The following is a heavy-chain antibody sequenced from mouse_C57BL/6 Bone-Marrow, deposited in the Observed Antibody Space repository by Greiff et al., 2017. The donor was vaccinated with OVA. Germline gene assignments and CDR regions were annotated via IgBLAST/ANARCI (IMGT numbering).Heavy chain of an antibody. CDR3: ASPRGYYGSSYFDY. J-gene: IGHJ2*01. Sequence: QVQLKQSGAELVKPGASVKLSCKASGYTFTSYWMHWVKQRPGQGLEWIGMIHPNSGSTNYNEKFKSKATLTVDKSSSTAYMQLSSLTSEDSAVYYCASPRGYYGSSYFDYWGQGTTLTVSS. D-gene: IGHD1-1*01. CDR2: IHPNSGST. CDR1: GYTFTSYW. V-gene: IGHV1-64*01.